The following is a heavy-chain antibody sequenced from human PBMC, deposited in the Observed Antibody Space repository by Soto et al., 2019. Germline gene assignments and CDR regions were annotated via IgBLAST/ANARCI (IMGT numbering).Heavy chain of an antibody. V-gene: IGHV4-34*01. CDR1: GGSFSGYY. J-gene: IGHJ4*02. D-gene: IGHD2-2*01. CDR3: ARGIGYCSSINCYSSRRLRFDS. Sequence: VQLQQWGAGLLKPSETLSLTCAVYGGSFSGYYWTWIRQSPEKGLEWIGEVNHSGTTYYNPSLKTRVTISVHTPKNQFSLKMSSVTAADTAVYYCARGIGYCSSINCYSSRRLRFDSWGQGTLVTVSS. CDR2: VNHSGTT.